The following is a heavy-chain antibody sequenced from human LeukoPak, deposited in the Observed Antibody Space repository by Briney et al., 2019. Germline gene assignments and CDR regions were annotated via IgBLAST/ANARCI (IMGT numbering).Heavy chain of an antibody. CDR3: ARALGYCSSTSCYNPPGY. D-gene: IGHD2-2*01. CDR2: ISSSSSYI. V-gene: IGHV3-21*01. CDR1: GFTFSSYS. Sequence: GGSLRLSCAASGFTFSSYSMNWVRQAPGKGLEWVSSISSSSSYIYYADSVKGRFTISRDNAKNSLYLQMNSLRAEDTAVYYCARALGYCSSTSCYNPPGYWGQGTLVTVSS. J-gene: IGHJ4*02.